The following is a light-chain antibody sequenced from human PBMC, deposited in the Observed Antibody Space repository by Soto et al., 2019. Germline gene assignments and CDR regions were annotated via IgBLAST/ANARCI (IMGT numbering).Light chain of an antibody. CDR3: SSYTSSNAEV. Sequence: QLVLTQPASVSGSPGQSITISCTGTSNDVGGYNYVSWYQHHPGKAPKLIICDVTDRPSGISYRFSASKSGNTASLTISGLQAEDEADYYCSSYTSSNAEVFGTGTKLTVL. J-gene: IGLJ1*01. V-gene: IGLV2-14*03. CDR1: SNDVGGYNY. CDR2: DVT.